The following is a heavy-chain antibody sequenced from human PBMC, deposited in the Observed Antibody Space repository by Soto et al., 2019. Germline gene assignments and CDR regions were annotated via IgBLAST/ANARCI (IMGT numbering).Heavy chain of an antibody. Sequence: QVQLVESGGGVVQPGRSLRLSCAASGLTFSTYGMHWVRQAPGKGLECVAIIPYDGSYKYYVHSVKGRFTISRDNSKHTLYLQMDSLRAEDAAVYYCATLNYGGDDCWGQGTLVTVSS. CDR1: GLTFSTYG. J-gene: IGHJ4*02. CDR3: ATLNYGGDDC. CDR2: IPYDGSYK. V-gene: IGHV3-30*03. D-gene: IGHD4-17*01.